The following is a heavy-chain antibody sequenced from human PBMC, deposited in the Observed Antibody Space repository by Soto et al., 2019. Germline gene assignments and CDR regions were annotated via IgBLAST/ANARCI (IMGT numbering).Heavy chain of an antibody. CDR1: GFTVSSNY. Sequence: GGSLRLSCAASGFTVSSNYMSWVRQAPGKGLEWISIIYSAGNTYYADSVKGRFTISRDNSKDTLYLQMNSLGAEDTAVYYCARDFVVGGPTINYYYGMDVWGQGTTVTVSS. V-gene: IGHV3-66*01. J-gene: IGHJ6*02. CDR3: ARDFVVGGPTINYYYGMDV. D-gene: IGHD1-26*01. CDR2: IYSAGNT.